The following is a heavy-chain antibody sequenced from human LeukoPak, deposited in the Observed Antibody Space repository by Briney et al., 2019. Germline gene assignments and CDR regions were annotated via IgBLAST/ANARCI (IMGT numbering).Heavy chain of an antibody. V-gene: IGHV3-7*01. D-gene: IGHD1-26*01. CDR1: GFTFSSYW. CDR2: IKQDGSEK. Sequence: HPGGSLRLSCAAFGFTFSSYWMSWVRQAPGKGLEWVANIKQDGSEKYYVDSVKGRFTISRDNAKNSLYLQMNSLRAEDTAVYYCAREGATYFDYWGQGTLVTVSP. CDR3: AREGATYFDY. J-gene: IGHJ4*02.